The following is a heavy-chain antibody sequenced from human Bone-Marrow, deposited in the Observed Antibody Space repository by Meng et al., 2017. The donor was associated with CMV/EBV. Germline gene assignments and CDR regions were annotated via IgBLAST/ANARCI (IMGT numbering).Heavy chain of an antibody. V-gene: IGHV3-64*02. CDR1: GFTVSSNY. J-gene: IGHJ6*02. CDR3: ARSRTSHIYYYYGMDV. Sequence: LSLTCAASGFTVSSNYMSWVRQAPGKGLEYVSAISSNGGSTYYADSVKGRFTISRDNSKNTLYLQMGSLRAEDMAVYYCARSRTSHIYYYYGMDVWGQGTTVTVSS. CDR2: ISSNGGST. D-gene: IGHD2-21*01.